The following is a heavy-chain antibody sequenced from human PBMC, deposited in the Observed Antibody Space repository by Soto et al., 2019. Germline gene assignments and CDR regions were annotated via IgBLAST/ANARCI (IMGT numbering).Heavy chain of an antibody. CDR1: GYTFTRYG. D-gene: IGHD2-8*01. V-gene: IGHV1-18*01. Sequence: QGQLVQSEAEVKKPGASVKVSCKASGYTFTRYGISGVRQAPGQGLEWMGWISGYNGDTTYAQKFQGRVTMTIDTSTSTAYMELRSLTSDDTAVYYCAKNGQPPYYYYGLDVWGQGTKVTVSS. J-gene: IGHJ6*02. CDR3: AKNGQPPYYYYGLDV. CDR2: ISGYNGDT.